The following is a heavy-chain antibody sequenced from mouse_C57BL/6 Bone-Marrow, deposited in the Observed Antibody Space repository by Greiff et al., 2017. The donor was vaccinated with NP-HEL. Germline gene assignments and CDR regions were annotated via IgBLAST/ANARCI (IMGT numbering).Heavy chain of an antibody. CDR2: IDPSDSYT. V-gene: IGHV1-50*01. Sequence: QVQLQQPGAELVKPGASVKLSCKASGYTFTSYWMQWVKQRPGQGLEWIGEIDPSDSYTNYNQKFKGKATLTVDTSSSTAYMQLSSLTSEDSAVYYCAGRLRGAMDYWGQGPQSPSPQ. J-gene: IGHJ4*01. CDR1: GYTFTSYW. CDR3: AGRLRGAMDY. D-gene: IGHD3-2*02.